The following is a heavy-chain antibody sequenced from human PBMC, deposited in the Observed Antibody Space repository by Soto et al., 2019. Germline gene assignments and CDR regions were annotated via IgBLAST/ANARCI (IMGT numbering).Heavy chain of an antibody. Sequence: QVQLVQSGDEVKKPGASVKVSCKASGYIFVNYGIAWVRQAPGQGLEWMGWISPYTGNTHSATKVQGRLTMTTDTSTSTADMDLGSLRSDDTAVYYCGMVATYVTPTPPDVWGQGTTVTVSS. CDR1: GYIFVNYG. D-gene: IGHD5-12*01. V-gene: IGHV1-18*01. J-gene: IGHJ6*02. CDR2: ISPYTGNT. CDR3: GMVATYVTPTPPDV.